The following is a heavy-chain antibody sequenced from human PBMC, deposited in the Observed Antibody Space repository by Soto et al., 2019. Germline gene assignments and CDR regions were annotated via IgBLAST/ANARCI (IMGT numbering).Heavy chain of an antibody. J-gene: IGHJ6*02. CDR1: GVTCSSYA. Sequence: PGGSLRLSCAAAGVTCSSYAMHWVRQAPGKGLEWVAVISYDGSNKYYADSVKGRFTISRDNSKNTLYLQMNSLRAEDTAVYYNTVTPPPASYYYYYYGMDVWGQGTTVTVSS. CDR3: TVTPPPASYYYYYYGMDV. CDR2: ISYDGSNK. V-gene: IGHV3-30-3*01. D-gene: IGHD4-4*01.